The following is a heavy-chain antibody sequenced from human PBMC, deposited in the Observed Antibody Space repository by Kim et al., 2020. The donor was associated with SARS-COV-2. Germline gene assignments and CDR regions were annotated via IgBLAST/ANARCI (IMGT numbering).Heavy chain of an antibody. CDR3: ARTRGYNYSYDYYYFYMDV. CDR1: GYSFTTYW. V-gene: IGHV5-51*06. CDR2: IYPGDSDT. J-gene: IGHJ6*03. D-gene: IGHD5-18*01. Sequence: GASLKISCKGSGYSFTTYWIGWVRQMPGKGLEWMGIIYPGDSDTRYSPSFQGQVTISADKSISTAYLQWSSLKASDTAMYYCARTRGYNYSYDYYYFYMDVWGDWTTVTVSS.